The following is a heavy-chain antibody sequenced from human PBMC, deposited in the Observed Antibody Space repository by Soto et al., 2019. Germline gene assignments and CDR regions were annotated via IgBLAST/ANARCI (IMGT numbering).Heavy chain of an antibody. Sequence: GGSMRLSCAASGFPFSSYSMSWVRQAPGKGLEWVSAISGSGGSTYYADSVKGRFTISRDNSKNTLYLQMNSLRAEDTAVYYCTIFGVVISRNWFDPWGQGTLVTVSS. V-gene: IGHV3-23*01. CDR1: GFPFSSYS. D-gene: IGHD3-3*01. J-gene: IGHJ5*02. CDR3: TIFGVVISRNWFDP. CDR2: ISGSGGST.